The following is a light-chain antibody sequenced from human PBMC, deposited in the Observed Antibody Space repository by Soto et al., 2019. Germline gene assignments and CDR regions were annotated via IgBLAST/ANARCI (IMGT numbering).Light chain of an antibody. J-gene: IGKJ1*01. V-gene: IGKV3-15*01. Sequence: ETVMTQSEATLSVSPGERATLSCRASQSIHTNLAWYQQKPGQPPRLLIYGASIRVTGIPTRFSGSGSGTEFTLTISSLQSEDFAVYYCQQYNNWTRTFGQGTKVEIK. CDR3: QQYNNWTRT. CDR2: GAS. CDR1: QSIHTN.